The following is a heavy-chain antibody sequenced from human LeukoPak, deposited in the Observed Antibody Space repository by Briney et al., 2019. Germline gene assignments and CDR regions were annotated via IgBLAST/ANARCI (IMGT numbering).Heavy chain of an antibody. J-gene: IGHJ4*02. D-gene: IGHD4-17*01. CDR1: GFTFSSYS. V-gene: IGHV3-23*01. CDR3: AKRPSDYGDYVSYFDY. Sequence: GGSLRLSCAASGFTFSSYSMNWVRQAPGKGLEWVSGIIGSGRTTFYADSVKGRFTISRDNSKDTLYLQMNSLRAEDTAVYYCAKRPSDYGDYVSYFDYWGQGTLVTVSS. CDR2: IIGSGRTT.